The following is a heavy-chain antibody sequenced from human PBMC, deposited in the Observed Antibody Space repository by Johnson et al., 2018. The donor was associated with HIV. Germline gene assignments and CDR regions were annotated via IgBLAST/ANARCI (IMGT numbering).Heavy chain of an antibody. CDR1: GFTFSRSW. Sequence: VHLVESGGGLVQPGGSLTLSCAASGFTFSRSWMHWVRQAPGKGLVWVSRINSDGSSTSYADSVKGRFTISRDNAKNTLYLQMNSLRPEDTSVYYCAKSRDLVGAGAFDIWGQGTMVTVSS. CDR2: INSDGSST. J-gene: IGHJ3*02. V-gene: IGHV3-74*02. CDR3: AKSRDLVGAGAFDI. D-gene: IGHD1-26*01.